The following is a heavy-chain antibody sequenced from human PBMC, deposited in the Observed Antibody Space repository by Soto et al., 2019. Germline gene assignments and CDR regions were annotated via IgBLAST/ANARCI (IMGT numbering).Heavy chain of an antibody. CDR3: GSWRRYDSSGLTDYGFREGSLYYGMDV. CDR1: GGTFSSYA. D-gene: IGHD3-22*01. V-gene: IGHV1-69*13. CDR2: IIPIFGTA. Sequence: SVKVSCKASGGTFSSYAISWVRQAPGQGLEWMGGIIPIFGTANYAQKFQGRVTITADESTSTAYMELSSLRSENTAVYDCGSWRRYDSSGLTDYGFREGSLYYGMDVWGQGTTVTVSS. J-gene: IGHJ6*02.